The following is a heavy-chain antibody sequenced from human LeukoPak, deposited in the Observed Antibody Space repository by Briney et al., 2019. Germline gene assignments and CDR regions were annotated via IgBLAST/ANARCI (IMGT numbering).Heavy chain of an antibody. Sequence: SQTLSLTCTVSGGSISSGSYYWSWIRQAAGKGLEWIGRIYTSGSTNYNPSLKSRFTISVDTSKNQFSLKLSSVTAADTAVYYCARVLSSSGWYLGAFDIWGQGTMVTVSS. CDR2: IYTSGST. J-gene: IGHJ3*02. CDR3: ARVLSSSGWYLGAFDI. V-gene: IGHV4-61*02. CDR1: GGSISSGSYY. D-gene: IGHD6-19*01.